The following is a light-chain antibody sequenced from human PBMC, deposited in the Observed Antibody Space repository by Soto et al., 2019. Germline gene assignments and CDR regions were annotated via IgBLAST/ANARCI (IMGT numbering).Light chain of an antibody. CDR2: WAS. V-gene: IGKV4-1*01. CDR3: QQQYSIPRT. CDR1: QSVSYSSDNKNY. Sequence: DIVMTQSPDSLAVSLDERATINCKSSQSVSYSSDNKNYLAWYQQKPGQPPKLLIYWASTRESGVPDRFSGSGSGTEFTLTISSLQAEDVAVYYCQQQYSIPRTFGGGTKVEIK. J-gene: IGKJ4*01.